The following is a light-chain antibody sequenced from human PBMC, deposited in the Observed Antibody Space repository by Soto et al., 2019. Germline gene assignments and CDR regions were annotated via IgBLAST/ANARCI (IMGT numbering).Light chain of an antibody. V-gene: IGLV2-14*03. CDR2: EVS. Sequence: QSVLTQPASVSGSPGQSIANTCTGTNSDVGAFNYVSWYQQHPDKAPKLMIYEVSNRPSGVSNRFSGSKSVNTATLTISGLQTEDEADYYCSSYTTSSTRVFGTGTKVTVL. J-gene: IGLJ1*01. CDR3: SSYTTSSTRV. CDR1: NSDVGAFNY.